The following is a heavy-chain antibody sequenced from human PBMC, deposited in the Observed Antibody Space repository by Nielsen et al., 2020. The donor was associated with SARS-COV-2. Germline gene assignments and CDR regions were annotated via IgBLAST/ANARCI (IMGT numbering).Heavy chain of an antibody. V-gene: IGHV2-70*11. CDR2: IDWDGDK. J-gene: IGHJ4*02. CDR1: GFSLSTSDMC. D-gene: IGHD3-10*01. Sequence: PTLVKPTQTLTLTCSFSGFSLSTSDMCVVWIRQPPGKALEWLARIDWDGDKHYSASLKTRLTISKDTSKNQVVLTVTNMDPVDTATYYCARMVRGVIRSFDNWGQGTLVTVSS. CDR3: ARMVRGVIRSFDN.